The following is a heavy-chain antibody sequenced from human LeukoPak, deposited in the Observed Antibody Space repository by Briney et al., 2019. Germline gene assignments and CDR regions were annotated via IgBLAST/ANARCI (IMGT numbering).Heavy chain of an antibody. CDR1: GFTFSSYG. J-gene: IGHJ4*02. CDR2: IRYDGSNK. D-gene: IGHD3-22*01. CDR3: AKSDSSGSSY. V-gene: IGHV3-30*02. Sequence: PGGSLGLSCAASGFTFSSYGMHWVRQAPGKGLEWVAFIRYDGSNKYYADSVKGRFTISRHNSQNTLYLQTNSLRAEDTAVYYCAKSDSSGSSYWGQGTLVTVSS.